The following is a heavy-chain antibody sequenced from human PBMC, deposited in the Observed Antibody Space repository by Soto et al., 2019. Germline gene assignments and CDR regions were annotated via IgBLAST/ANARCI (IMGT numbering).Heavy chain of an antibody. J-gene: IGHJ4*02. CDR2: ISYDKSQI. V-gene: IGHV3-30*19. Sequence: GGSLRLSCAASGFTFSSYGIHWVRQAPGKGLEWVAVISYDKSQIYYADSVKGRFTISRDNSKNTLYLQMSSLRPEDTAVYYCARDPNLGPIGYFDYWGQGTLVTVSS. CDR1: GFTFSSYG. CDR3: ARDPNLGPIGYFDY.